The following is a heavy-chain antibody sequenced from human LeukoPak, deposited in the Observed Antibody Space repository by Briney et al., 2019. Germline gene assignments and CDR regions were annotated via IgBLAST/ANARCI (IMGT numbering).Heavy chain of an antibody. CDR3: AKTASNSWGFFDY. CDR2: IRNDGTIK. CDR1: GFTFRTYG. Sequence: SGGSLRLSCAASGFTFRTYGMHWVRQAPGKGLEWVAFIRNDGTIKYYADSVKGRFTISRDNSKNTLYLQMNSLRAEDTALYYCAKTASNSWGFFDYWGQGILVTVSS. V-gene: IGHV3-30*02. J-gene: IGHJ4*02. D-gene: IGHD6-13*01.